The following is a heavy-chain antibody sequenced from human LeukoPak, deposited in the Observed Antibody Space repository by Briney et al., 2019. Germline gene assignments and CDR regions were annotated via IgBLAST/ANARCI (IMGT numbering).Heavy chain of an antibody. V-gene: IGHV4-31*03. Sequence: SETLSLTCTVSGGSISSGGYYWSWIRQHPGKGLEWIGYIYYSGSTYYNPSLKSRVTISVDTSKNQFSLKLSSVTAADTAVYYCARDRARDYYGMGVWGQGTTVTVSS. CDR1: GGSISSGGYY. CDR3: ARDRARDYYGMGV. J-gene: IGHJ6*02. CDR2: IYYSGST.